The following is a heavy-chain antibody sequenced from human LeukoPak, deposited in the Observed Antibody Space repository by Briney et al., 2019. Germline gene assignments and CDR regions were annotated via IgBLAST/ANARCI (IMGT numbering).Heavy chain of an antibody. CDR1: GGSISRGGYS. D-gene: IGHD3-22*01. V-gene: IGHV4-30-2*01. CDR3: ASSNYFDSSTYRFDY. J-gene: IGHJ4*02. Sequence: SETLSLTCVVSGGSISRGGYSWSWIRQPPGKALEWIGHIYHGGATYYNPSLKSRVTMSVDRSMNEFSLKLASVTAADTAVYYCASSNYFDSSTYRFDYWGQGTLVTVSS. CDR2: IYHGGAT.